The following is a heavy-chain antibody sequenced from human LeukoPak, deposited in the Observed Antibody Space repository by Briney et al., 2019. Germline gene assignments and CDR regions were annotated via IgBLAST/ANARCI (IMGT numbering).Heavy chain of an antibody. J-gene: IGHJ3*02. D-gene: IGHD3-22*01. CDR2: IYSGGST. Sequence: GGSLRLSCAASGFTVSSNYMSWVRQAPGKGLEWVSVIYSGGSTYYADSVKGRFTISRDNSKNTLYLQMNSLRAEDTAVYYCARTENYYDSSGHAFDIWGQGTMVTVSS. CDR1: GFTVSSNY. CDR3: ARTENYYDSSGHAFDI. V-gene: IGHV3-66*01.